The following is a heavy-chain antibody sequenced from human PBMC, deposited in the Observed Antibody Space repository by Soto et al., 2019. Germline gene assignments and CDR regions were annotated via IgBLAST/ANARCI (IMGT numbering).Heavy chain of an antibody. CDR2: IYYSGST. D-gene: IGHD6-13*01. Sequence: SETLSLTCTVSGGSISSGTYYWGWIRQPPGKGLEWIGTIYYSGSTYYNPSLKSRATISIDTSKNQFSLKLSSVTAADTAVYYCARDRQRFYSSSWYYYDYWGQGTLVTVSS. J-gene: IGHJ4*02. CDR3: ARDRQRFYSSSWYYYDY. V-gene: IGHV4-39*02. CDR1: GGSISSGTYY.